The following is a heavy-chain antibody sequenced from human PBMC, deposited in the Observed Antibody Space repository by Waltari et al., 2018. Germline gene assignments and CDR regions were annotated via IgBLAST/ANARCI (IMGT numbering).Heavy chain of an antibody. Sequence: QVTLRESGPALVKPTQTLPLTCTFSGFSLSTRGMCVSWILQPPGKALEWLARIDWDDDKYYSTSLKTRLTISKDTSKNQVVLTMTNMDPVDTATYYCARIRHYYGSGSLYYYYGMDVWGQGTTVTVSS. CDR1: GFSLSTRGMC. V-gene: IGHV2-70*15. CDR3: ARIRHYYGSGSLYYYYGMDV. J-gene: IGHJ6*02. D-gene: IGHD3-10*01. CDR2: IDWDDDK.